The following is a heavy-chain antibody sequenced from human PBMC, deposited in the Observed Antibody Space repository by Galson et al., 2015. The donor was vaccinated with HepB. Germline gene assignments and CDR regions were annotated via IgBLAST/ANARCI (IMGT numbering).Heavy chain of an antibody. V-gene: IGHV3-30*18. Sequence: SLRLSCAASGFTFSSYGMHWVRQAPGKGLEWVAVISYDGSNKYYADSVKGRFTISRDNSKNTLYLQMNSLRAEDTAVYYCAKDYLNCGGDCGYHWGQGTLVTVSS. J-gene: IGHJ5*02. CDR3: AKDYLNCGGDCGYH. CDR2: ISYDGSNK. D-gene: IGHD2-21*02. CDR1: GFTFSSYG.